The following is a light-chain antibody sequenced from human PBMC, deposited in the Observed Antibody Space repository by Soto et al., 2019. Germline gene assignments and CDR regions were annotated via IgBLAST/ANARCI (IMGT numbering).Light chain of an antibody. CDR2: WAS. CDR1: QTIFYSSNRKDY. J-gene: IGKJ1*01. V-gene: IGKV4-1*01. CDR3: QQYSTSPWT. Sequence: DIVMTQSPDSLAVSLGERATINCRSSQTIFYSSNRKDYLAWYQQKPGQPPRVLIYWASTRESGVPDRLSGSGSGSDFTLTISNLQAEDVGVYYCQQYSTSPWTFGQGTKVEIK.